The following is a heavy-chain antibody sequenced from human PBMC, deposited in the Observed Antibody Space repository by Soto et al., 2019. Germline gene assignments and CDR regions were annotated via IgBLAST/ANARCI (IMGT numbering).Heavy chain of an antibody. CDR1: GGSFSGYY. J-gene: IGHJ6*02. D-gene: IGHD2-2*01. V-gene: IGHV4-34*01. CDR2: INQSANT. Sequence: QVHLQQWGAGVLKPSETLSLTCAVSGGSFSGYYWTWIHQIPGKGLEWIGEINQSANTKYNPSVRSRVTMSVDTFRNQFSLKLRSVTAADTAVYYCARPSYALNWDFHYGMQVWGQGTSVTVSS. CDR3: ARPSYALNWDFHYGMQV.